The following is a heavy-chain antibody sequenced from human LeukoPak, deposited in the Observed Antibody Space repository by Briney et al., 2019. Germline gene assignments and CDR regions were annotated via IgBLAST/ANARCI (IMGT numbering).Heavy chain of an antibody. CDR2: ISTTSSTI. CDR1: GFTFSDYT. CDR3: ARDNRDFWSGYYYFDY. D-gene: IGHD3-3*01. Sequence: GGSLRLSCAASGFTFSDYTMNWARQAPGKGLEWVSYISTTSSTIYYADSVKGRFTVSRDNAKNSQYLQMNSLRAEDTAVYYCARDNRDFWSGYYYFDYWGQGSLVTVSS. J-gene: IGHJ4*02. V-gene: IGHV3-48*01.